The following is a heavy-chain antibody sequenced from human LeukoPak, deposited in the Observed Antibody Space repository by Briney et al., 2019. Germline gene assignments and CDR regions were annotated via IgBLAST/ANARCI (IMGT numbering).Heavy chain of an antibody. Sequence: SETLSLTCTVSGGSLSSYYWSWIRQPAGKGLEWIGRIYTSGSTNYNPSLKSRVTMSVDTSKNQFSLKLSSVTAADTAVYYCARESGSWEYYYYMDVWGKGTTVTVSS. CDR3: ARESGSWEYYYYMDV. J-gene: IGHJ6*03. CDR1: GGSLSSYY. D-gene: IGHD6-13*01. CDR2: IYTSGST. V-gene: IGHV4-4*07.